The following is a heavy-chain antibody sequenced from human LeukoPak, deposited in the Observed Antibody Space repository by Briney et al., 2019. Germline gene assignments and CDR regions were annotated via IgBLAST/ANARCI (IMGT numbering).Heavy chain of an antibody. CDR2: INPSGGST. D-gene: IGHD6-19*01. CDR3: ARGSSGWYSVAY. V-gene: IGHV1-46*01. CDR1: GYTFTSYY. J-gene: IGHJ4*02. Sequence: ASVKVSSKASGYTFTSYYMHWVRQAPGQGLEWMGIINPSGGSTSYAQKFQGRVTMTRNTSTSTVYMELSSLRSEDTAVYYCARGSSGWYSVAYWGQGTLVTVSS.